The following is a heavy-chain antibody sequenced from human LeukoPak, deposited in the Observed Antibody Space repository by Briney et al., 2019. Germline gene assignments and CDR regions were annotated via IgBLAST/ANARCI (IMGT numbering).Heavy chain of an antibody. V-gene: IGHV3-7*01. CDR3: ARVSSLAVAGFFDY. J-gene: IGHJ4*02. CDR1: GFTFSSYW. Sequence: GGSLRLSCAASGFTFSSYWMNWVRQAPGKGLEWVANIKQDGSEKDYVDSVKGRFTISRDNAKNSLYLQMNSLRAEDMAVYYCARVSSLAVAGFFDYWGQGILVTVSS. CDR2: IKQDGSEK. D-gene: IGHD6-19*01.